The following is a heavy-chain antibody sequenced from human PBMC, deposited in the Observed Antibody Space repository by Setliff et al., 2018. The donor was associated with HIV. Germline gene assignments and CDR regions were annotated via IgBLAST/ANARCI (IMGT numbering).Heavy chain of an antibody. J-gene: IGHJ4*02. CDR1: GGSFSGYF. CDR2: INHGGDT. V-gene: IGHV4-34*01. Sequence: PSETLSLTCAVYGGSFSGYFWTWIRQPPQKRLEWIGEINHGGDTNYNPSLKSRVTISVDTSKNQFSLKLSSVTAADTAVYYCATFDYYDSSGFYYGGGHWGQGTLVTVSS. D-gene: IGHD3-22*01. CDR3: ATFDYYDSSGFYYGGGH.